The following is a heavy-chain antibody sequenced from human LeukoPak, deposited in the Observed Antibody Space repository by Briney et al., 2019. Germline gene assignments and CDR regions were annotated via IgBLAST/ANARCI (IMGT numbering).Heavy chain of an antibody. Sequence: SETLSLTCTVSGGSISNYYWSWIWQPPGKGLEWIGSIYYSGRTNYNPSLKSRVTISVDTSKNQFSLKLNSMTAADTAVYFCVRLPGGRDWYFELWGRGTLVTVSS. V-gene: IGHV4-59*01. CDR3: VRLPGGRDWYFEL. CDR2: IYYSGRT. J-gene: IGHJ2*01. CDR1: GGSISNYY. D-gene: IGHD3-10*01.